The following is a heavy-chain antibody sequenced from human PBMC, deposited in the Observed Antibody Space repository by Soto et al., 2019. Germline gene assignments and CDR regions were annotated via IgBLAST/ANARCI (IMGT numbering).Heavy chain of an antibody. CDR2: INQSGST. V-gene: IGHV4-34*01. D-gene: IGHD1-26*01. CDR3: AKGGYYGGYSGY. CDR1: GGSFSGYY. J-gene: IGHJ4*02. Sequence: SETLSLTCAVYGGSFSGYYWSWIRQPPGKGLEWIGEINQSGSTNHNPSLKSRVTISVDTSNNQFSLKLTSVTAADTAVYYCAKGGYYGGYSGYWGQGTLVTVSS.